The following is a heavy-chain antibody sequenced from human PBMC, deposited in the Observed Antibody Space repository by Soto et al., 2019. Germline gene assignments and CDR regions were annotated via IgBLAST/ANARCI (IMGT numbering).Heavy chain of an antibody. V-gene: IGHV3-48*02. D-gene: IGHD5-12*01. Sequence: EVQLVESGGGLVQPGGSLRLSCAASGFTFSSYSMNWVRQAPGKGLEWVSYISSSSSTIYYADSVKGRFTISRDNAKNSLYLQMNSLRDEDTAVHYCARDDSGYGGNWFDPWGQGTLVTVSS. J-gene: IGHJ5*02. CDR2: ISSSSSTI. CDR1: GFTFSSYS. CDR3: ARDDSGYGGNWFDP.